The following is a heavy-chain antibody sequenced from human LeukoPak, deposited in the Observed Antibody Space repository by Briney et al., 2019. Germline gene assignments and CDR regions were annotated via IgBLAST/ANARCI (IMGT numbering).Heavy chain of an antibody. J-gene: IGHJ4*02. CDR1: GFTFSSYG. Sequence: GGSLRLSCAAPGFTFSSYGMHWVRQAPGKGLEWVAVISYDGSNKYYADSVKGRFTISRDNSKNTLYLQMNSLRAEDTAVYYCAKDMGEQWLVGIDYWGQGILVTVSS. D-gene: IGHD6-19*01. CDR3: AKDMGEQWLVGIDY. CDR2: ISYDGSNK. V-gene: IGHV3-30*18.